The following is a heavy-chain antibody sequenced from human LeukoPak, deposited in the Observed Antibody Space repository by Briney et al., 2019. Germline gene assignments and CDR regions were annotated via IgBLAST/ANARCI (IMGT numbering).Heavy chain of an antibody. CDR2: ISGSGGST. CDR1: GFTFRKYW. CDR3: AKDLGVVVTATFDY. Sequence: GSLRLSCTASGFTFRKYWLHWVRQAPGKGLEWVSAISGSGGSTYYADSVKGRFTIPRDNSKNTLYLQMNSLRAEDTAVYYCAKDLGVVVTATFDYWGQGTLVTVSS. D-gene: IGHD2-21*02. V-gene: IGHV3-23*01. J-gene: IGHJ4*02.